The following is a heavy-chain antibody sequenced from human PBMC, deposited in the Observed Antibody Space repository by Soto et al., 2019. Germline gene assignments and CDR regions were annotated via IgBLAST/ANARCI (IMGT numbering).Heavy chain of an antibody. CDR3: EIDVGSGEWSVV. V-gene: IGHV1-69*01. CDR1: GGTFSNYV. CDR2: IIPLFGTT. J-gene: IGHJ6*02. Sequence: QVQLVQSGTEVKKPGSSAKVSCTASGGTFSNYVISWVRQAPGQGLEWMGGIIPLFGTTDYAKKFQGRIAITADESTTTVYMDLSSLRFEDTAVYFCEIDVGSGEWSVVWGQGTTVIVSS. D-gene: IGHD3-10*01.